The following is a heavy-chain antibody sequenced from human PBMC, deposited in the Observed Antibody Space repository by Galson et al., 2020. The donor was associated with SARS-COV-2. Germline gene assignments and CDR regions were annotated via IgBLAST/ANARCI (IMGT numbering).Heavy chain of an antibody. CDR2: IYSGDDT. J-gene: IGHJ4*02. CDR1: GFTVSSNY. CDR3: ARARGNSYGYIDY. D-gene: IGHD5-18*01. Sequence: GESLKISCAASGFTVSSNYVNWVRQAPGKGLEWVSVIYSGDDTYYADSVKGRFTVSKDNSKNTVYLQMNSLRAEDTAVYYCARARGNSYGYIDYWGQGTLVTVAS. V-gene: IGHV3-66*02.